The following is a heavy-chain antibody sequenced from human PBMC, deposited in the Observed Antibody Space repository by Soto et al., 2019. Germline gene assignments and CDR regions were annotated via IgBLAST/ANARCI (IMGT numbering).Heavy chain of an antibody. CDR2: MNAGNGDT. J-gene: IGHJ6*02. CDR3: VRDTALIQYYYYGMDV. Sequence: ASVKVSCKASGYTFSSYGMHWVRHAPGQRLEWMGWMNAGNGDTKYSQKFQGRFSITRDTSATTAFMELSSLRSEDTAVYYCVRDTALIQYYYYGMDVWGQGTTVTVSS. D-gene: IGHD5-18*01. CDR1: GYTFSSYG. V-gene: IGHV1-3*01.